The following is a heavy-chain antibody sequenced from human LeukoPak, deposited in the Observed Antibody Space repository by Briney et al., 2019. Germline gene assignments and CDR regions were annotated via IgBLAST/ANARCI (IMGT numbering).Heavy chain of an antibody. V-gene: IGHV4-39*07. D-gene: IGHD3-10*01. CDR3: ARDKAMVRGLQVGMDV. CDR2: IYYSGST. J-gene: IGHJ6*02. Sequence: SETLSLTCTVSGGSISSSSYYWGWIRQPPGKGLEWIGSIYYSGSTYYNPSLKSRVTISVDTSKNQFSLKLSSVTAADTAVYYCARDKAMVRGLQVGMDVWGQGTTVTVSS. CDR1: GGSISSSSYY.